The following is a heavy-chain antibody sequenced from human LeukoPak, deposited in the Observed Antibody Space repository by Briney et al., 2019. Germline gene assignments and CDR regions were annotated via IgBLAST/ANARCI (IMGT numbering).Heavy chain of an antibody. CDR2: IYYSGSS. Sequence: SETLSLTCTVSGGSISSYYWSWIRQSPGKGLEWIGYIYYSGSSYYNPSLKSRVTISVDTSKNQFSLKLNSVTAADTAVYYCARGGDSGYDYLDYWGQGTLVTVSS. D-gene: IGHD5-12*01. J-gene: IGHJ4*02. CDR3: ARGGDSGYDYLDY. CDR1: GGSISSYY. V-gene: IGHV4-59*08.